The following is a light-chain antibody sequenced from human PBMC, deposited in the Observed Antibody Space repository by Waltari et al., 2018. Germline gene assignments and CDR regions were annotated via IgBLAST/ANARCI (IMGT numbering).Light chain of an antibody. J-gene: IGKJ4*01. CDR1: HSVSSDSNNKNY. Sequence: DIVMTQSPDPLAVSLGERATINCRSRHSVSSDSNNKNYLAWYQQKPGQPPKLLINWASTRESGVPDRFSGSGSGTEFTLTISSLQAEDVALYYCQQFYSSPLTFGGGTKVEIK. V-gene: IGKV4-1*01. CDR2: WAS. CDR3: QQFYSSPLT.